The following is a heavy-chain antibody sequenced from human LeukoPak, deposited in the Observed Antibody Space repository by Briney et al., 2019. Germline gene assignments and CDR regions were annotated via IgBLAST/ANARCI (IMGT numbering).Heavy chain of an antibody. CDR1: GFPFSSYS. D-gene: IGHD1-14*01. J-gene: IGHJ5*02. CDR3: ARAYRPRGWFDP. V-gene: IGHV3-21*04. Sequence: GGSLRLSCTASGFPFSSYSMNWVRQAPGKGLEWVSSISSCSSYIYYGDSVKGRFTISRDNSKSTLYLQMNSLRAEDTAVYYCARAYRPRGWFDPWGQGTLVTVSS. CDR2: ISSCSSYI.